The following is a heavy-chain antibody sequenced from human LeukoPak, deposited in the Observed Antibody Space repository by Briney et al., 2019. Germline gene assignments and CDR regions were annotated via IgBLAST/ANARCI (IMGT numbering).Heavy chain of an antibody. CDR1: GGSISSSDYY. Sequence: SETLSLTCTVSGGSISSSDYYWGWIRQPPGKGLEWIGSIYYSGSTYYNPSLKSRVTISVDTSKNQFSLKLSSVTAADTAVYYCASRAAAGAWFDPWGQGTLVTVSS. J-gene: IGHJ5*02. CDR2: IYYSGST. CDR3: ASRAAAGAWFDP. D-gene: IGHD6-13*01. V-gene: IGHV4-39*01.